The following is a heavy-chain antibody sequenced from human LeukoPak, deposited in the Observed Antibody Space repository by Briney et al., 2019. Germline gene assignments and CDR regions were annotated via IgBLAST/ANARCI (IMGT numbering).Heavy chain of an antibody. CDR1: GFTFSTYS. J-gene: IGHJ4*02. Sequence: PGGSLRLSCAASGFTFSTYSMNGVRQAPGKGLEWVSYISGGSNTIYYADSVKGRFTISRDNAKNSLYLQMNSLRAEDTAVYYCATPFDYWGQGTLVTVSS. CDR2: ISGGSNTI. V-gene: IGHV3-48*01. CDR3: ATPFDY.